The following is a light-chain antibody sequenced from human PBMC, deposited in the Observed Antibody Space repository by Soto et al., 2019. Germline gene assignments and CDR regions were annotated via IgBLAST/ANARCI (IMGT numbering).Light chain of an antibody. CDR1: QSVSSY. CDR3: QQRSKSIT. V-gene: IGKV3-11*01. J-gene: IGKJ5*01. CDR2: DAF. Sequence: EIVLTQSPATLSLSPGERATLSCRASQSVSSYLAWYQQKPGQAPRLLIYDAFNRATAIPARFSGSGSGTDFTLTISNLEPEDFAVYYCQQRSKSITFGQGTRLEIK.